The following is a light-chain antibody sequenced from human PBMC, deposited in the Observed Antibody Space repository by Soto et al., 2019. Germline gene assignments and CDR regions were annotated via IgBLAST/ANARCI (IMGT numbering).Light chain of an antibody. V-gene: IGKV3-20*01. CDR1: QSVGSS. Sequence: ESVLTQSPGTLSVSPGERATLSCRASQSVGSSLAWYQQEPGQAPRLLIYGASTRATGIPARFSGSGSGTDFTLTISRLEPEDFAVYYCQQYGSSPLTFGQGTRLEI. J-gene: IGKJ5*01. CDR3: QQYGSSPLT. CDR2: GAS.